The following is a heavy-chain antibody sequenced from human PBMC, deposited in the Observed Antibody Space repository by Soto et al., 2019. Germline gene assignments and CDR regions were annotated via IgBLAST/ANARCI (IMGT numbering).Heavy chain of an antibody. D-gene: IGHD6-6*01. CDR2: MNPNSGNT. CDR3: ARQPHYKYSSSSGSGYYYYYGMDV. V-gene: IGHV1-8*01. Sequence: GASVQVPCKASGYTFISYDFNWVRQATGQGREWMGWMNPNSGNTGYAQKFQGRVTMTRNTSISTAYMELSSLRSEDTAVYYCARQPHYKYSSSSGSGYYYYYGMDVWGQGTTVTVSS. CDR1: GYTFISYD. J-gene: IGHJ6*02.